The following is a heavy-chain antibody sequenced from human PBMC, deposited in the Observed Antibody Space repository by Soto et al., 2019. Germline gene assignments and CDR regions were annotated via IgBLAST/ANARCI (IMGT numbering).Heavy chain of an antibody. CDR3: AKQTFDVVTSSIDF. CDR2: ISGSGGSP. CDR1: GFIFSSCA. D-gene: IGHD3-3*01. Sequence: PGGSLRLSCAASGFIFSSCAMSWVRQAPGKGLEWVSAISGSGGSPYYADSVKGRFTISRDNSKNTLYLQMNSLRAGDTALYYCAKQTFDVVTSSIDFWGRGILVTVSS. V-gene: IGHV3-23*01. J-gene: IGHJ4*02.